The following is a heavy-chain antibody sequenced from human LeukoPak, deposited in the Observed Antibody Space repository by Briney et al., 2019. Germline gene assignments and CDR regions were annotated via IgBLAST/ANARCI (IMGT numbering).Heavy chain of an antibody. CDR3: AKDTQDYRYSDYYYGMDV. D-gene: IGHD3-10*01. V-gene: IGHV3-43*02. CDR1: GFTFDDYA. CDR2: ISGDGGST. J-gene: IGHJ6*02. Sequence: GGSLRLSCAASGFTFDDYAMHWVRQAPGKGLEWVSLISGDGGSTYYADSVKGRFTISRDNSKNSLYLQMNSLRTEDTALYYCAKDTQDYRYSDYYYGMDVWGQGTTVTVSS.